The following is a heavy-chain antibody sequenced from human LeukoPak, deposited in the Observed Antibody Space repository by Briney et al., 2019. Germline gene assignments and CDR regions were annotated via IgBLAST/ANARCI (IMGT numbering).Heavy chain of an antibody. Sequence: SETLSLTCAVYGGSFSGYYWSWIRQPPGKGLEWMGEINHSGSTNYNPSLKSRVTISVDTSKNQFSLKLSSVTAADTAVYYCARAPRRGYSGYVPFDYWGQGTLVTVSS. CDR2: INHSGST. CDR3: ARAPRRGYSGYVPFDY. V-gene: IGHV4-34*01. D-gene: IGHD5-12*01. J-gene: IGHJ4*02. CDR1: GGSFSGYY.